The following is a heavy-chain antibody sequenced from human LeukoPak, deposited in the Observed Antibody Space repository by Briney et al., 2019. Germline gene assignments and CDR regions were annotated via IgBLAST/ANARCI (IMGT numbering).Heavy chain of an antibody. D-gene: IGHD3-16*01. CDR3: ARGLGVTYYDYVWGSPGDYYYYYMDV. V-gene: IGHV3-48*01. CDR1: GFTFSSYS. J-gene: IGHJ6*03. Sequence: GGSLRLSCAASGFTFSSYSMNWVRQAPGKGLEWVSYISSSSSTIYYADSVKGRFTISRDNAKNSLYLQMNSLRAEDTAVYYCARGLGVTYYDYVWGSPGDYYYYYMDVWGKGTTVTVSS. CDR2: ISSSSSTI.